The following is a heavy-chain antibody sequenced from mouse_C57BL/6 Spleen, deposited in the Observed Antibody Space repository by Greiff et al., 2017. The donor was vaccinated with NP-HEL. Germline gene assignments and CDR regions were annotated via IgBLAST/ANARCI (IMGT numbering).Heavy chain of an antibody. Sequence: DVKLVESEGGLVQPGSSMKLSCTASGFTFSDYYMAWVRQVPEKGLEWVANINYDGSSTYYLDSLKSRFIISRDNAKNILYLQMSSLKSEDTATYYCAREGSYDWYFDVWGTGTTVTVSS. J-gene: IGHJ1*03. V-gene: IGHV5-16*01. CDR1: GFTFSDYY. CDR2: INYDGSST. CDR3: AREGSYDWYFDV. D-gene: IGHD1-1*01.